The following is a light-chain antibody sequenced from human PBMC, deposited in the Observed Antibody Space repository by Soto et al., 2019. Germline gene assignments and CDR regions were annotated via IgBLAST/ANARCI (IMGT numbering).Light chain of an antibody. CDR2: KAA. V-gene: IGKV1-5*03. CDR3: QQYNSYSLT. CDR1: QSTSSL. Sequence: DIHMTLSPSPLSASVGDRVTFSCRASQSTSSLLAWQQQKRGKSPKLLIYKAASFNSGVPARFSGSGYGAEFTLTISNLQPDDFATYYCQQYNSYSLTFGQGTKVDIK. J-gene: IGKJ1*01.